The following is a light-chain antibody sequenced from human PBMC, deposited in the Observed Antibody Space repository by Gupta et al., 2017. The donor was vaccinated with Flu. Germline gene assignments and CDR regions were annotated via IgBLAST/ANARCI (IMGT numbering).Light chain of an antibody. CDR2: NDN. J-gene: IGLJ3*02. CDR3: ATWDDSLNGPV. CDR1: NSNIGRNT. Sequence: QSLLTQPPSSSGTPGQRVTISGSGSNSNIGRNTLSWYQQPPGAAPKLIIQNDNQRPSGVPVRFSGSKAGTSASLTISGLQSEDEGDFYCATWDDSLNGPVFGGGTRLTVL. V-gene: IGLV1-44*01.